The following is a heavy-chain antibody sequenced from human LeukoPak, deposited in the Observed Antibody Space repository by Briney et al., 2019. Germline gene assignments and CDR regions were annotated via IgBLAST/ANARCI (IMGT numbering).Heavy chain of an antibody. D-gene: IGHD3-10*01. CDR2: ISGSGGST. CDR1: GFTFSSYG. Sequence: GGSLRLSCAASGFTFSSYGMSWVRQAPGKGLEWVSAISGSGGSTYYADSVKGRFTISRDNSKNTLYLQMNSLRAEDTAVYYCAKDRWFGELFQFDYWGQGTLVTVSS. V-gene: IGHV3-23*01. CDR3: AKDRWFGELFQFDY. J-gene: IGHJ4*02.